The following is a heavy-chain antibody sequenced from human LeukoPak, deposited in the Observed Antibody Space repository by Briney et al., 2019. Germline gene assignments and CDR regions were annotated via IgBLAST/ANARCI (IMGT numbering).Heavy chain of an antibody. J-gene: IGHJ4*02. V-gene: IGHV4-34*01. CDR2: INHSGSTS. CDR1: GESFSGYF. Sequence: SETLSLTCAVYGESFSGYFWNWIRQPPGKGLEWIGEINHSGSTSNHNPSLKSRVTISVDTSKNQFSLKLSSVTAADTAVYYCARDIAARDYWGQGTLVTVSS. D-gene: IGHD6-6*01. CDR3: ARDIAARDY.